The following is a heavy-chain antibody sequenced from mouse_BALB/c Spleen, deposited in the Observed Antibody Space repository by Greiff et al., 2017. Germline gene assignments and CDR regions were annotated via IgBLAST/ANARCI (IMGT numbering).Heavy chain of an antibody. Sequence: VQLKQSGPELVKPGASVKMSCKASGYTFTSYVMHWVKQKPGQGLEWIGYINPYNDGTKYNEKFKGKATLTSDKSSSTAYMELSSLTSEDSAVYYCARGAYDGYYGYFDVWGAGTTVTVSS. CDR3: ARGAYDGYYGYFDV. CDR2: INPYNDGT. D-gene: IGHD2-3*01. V-gene: IGHV1-14*01. CDR1: GYTFTSYV. J-gene: IGHJ1*01.